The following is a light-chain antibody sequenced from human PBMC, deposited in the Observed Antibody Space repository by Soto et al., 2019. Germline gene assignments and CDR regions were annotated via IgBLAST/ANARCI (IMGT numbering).Light chain of an antibody. CDR2: LEGSGSY. V-gene: IGLV4-60*02. CDR1: SGHSSYI. Sequence: QSVLTQSSSASASLGSSVKLTCTLSSGHSSYIIAWHHQQPGKAPRYLMKLEGSGSYNKGSGVPDRFSGSSSGADRYLTISNSQFEDEPNYNWAIWDSNTRVFGGGTKLTVL. CDR3: AIWDSNTRV. J-gene: IGLJ2*01.